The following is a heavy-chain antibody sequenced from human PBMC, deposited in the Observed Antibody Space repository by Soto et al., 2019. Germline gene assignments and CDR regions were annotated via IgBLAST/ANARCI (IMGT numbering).Heavy chain of an antibody. V-gene: IGHV1-46*03. CDR1: GGTFSSYT. D-gene: IGHD2-15*01. J-gene: IGHJ3*02. Sequence: EASVKVSCKASGGTFSSYTISWVRQAPGQGLEWMGIINPSGGSTSYAQKFQGRVTMTRDTSTSTVYMELSSLRSEDTAVYYCARVGVVVAAYDAFDIWGQGTMVTVSS. CDR2: INPSGGST. CDR3: ARVGVVVAAYDAFDI.